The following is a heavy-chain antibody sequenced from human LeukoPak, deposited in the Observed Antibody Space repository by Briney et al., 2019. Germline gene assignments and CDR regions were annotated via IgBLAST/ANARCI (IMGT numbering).Heavy chain of an antibody. CDR2: ISWNSGSI. Sequence: GGSLRLSCAASGFTFDDYAMHWVRQAPGRGLEWVSGISWNSGSIGYADSVKGRFTISRDNAKNSLYLQMNSLRAEDTALYYCAKGSYGGDYAFDYWGQGTLVTVSS. D-gene: IGHD2-21*02. CDR1: GFTFDDYA. J-gene: IGHJ4*02. CDR3: AKGSYGGDYAFDY. V-gene: IGHV3-9*01.